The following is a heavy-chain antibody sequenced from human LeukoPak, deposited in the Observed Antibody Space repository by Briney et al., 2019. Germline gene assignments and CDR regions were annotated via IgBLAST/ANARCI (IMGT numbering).Heavy chain of an antibody. CDR2: INTYNGDT. J-gene: IGHJ4*02. CDR3: ARGRYSSGWYQIIDY. V-gene: IGHV1-8*02. D-gene: IGHD6-19*01. Sequence: ASVKVSCKTSGFPFTTYGINWVRQAPGQGLEWMGWINTYNGDTNYAQKFQGRVTMTRNTSISTAYMELSSLRSEDTAVYYCARGRYSSGWYQIIDYWGQGTLVTVSS. CDR1: GFPFTTYG.